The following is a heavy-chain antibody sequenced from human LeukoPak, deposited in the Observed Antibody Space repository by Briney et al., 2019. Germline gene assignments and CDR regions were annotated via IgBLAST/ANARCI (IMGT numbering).Heavy chain of an antibody. V-gene: IGHV4-61*02. D-gene: IGHD3-10*01. Sequence: SQTLSLTCTVSGGSISSGSYYWSWIRQPAGKGLEWIGRIYTSGSTNYNPSLKSRVTISVDTSKNQFSLKLTSVTAADTAVYYCARVGLYGPGSYAAFDIWGQGTMVTVSS. CDR3: ARVGLYGPGSYAAFDI. CDR1: GGSISSGSYY. J-gene: IGHJ3*02. CDR2: IYTSGST.